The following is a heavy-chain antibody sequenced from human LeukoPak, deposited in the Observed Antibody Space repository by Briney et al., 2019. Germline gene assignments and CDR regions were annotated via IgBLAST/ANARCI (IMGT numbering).Heavy chain of an antibody. V-gene: IGHV1-8*01. D-gene: IGHD5-18*01. CDR2: MNPNSGNT. Sequence: GASVKVSCKASGYTFTSYDINWVRQATGQGLEWMGWMNPNSGNTGYAQKFQGRVTMTRNTSISTAYMELSSLRSEDTAVYYCARGKEETWIQLWLQPDGDGMDAWGQGTTVTVSS. CDR1: GYTFTSYD. CDR3: ARGKEETWIQLWLQPDGDGMDA. J-gene: IGHJ6*02.